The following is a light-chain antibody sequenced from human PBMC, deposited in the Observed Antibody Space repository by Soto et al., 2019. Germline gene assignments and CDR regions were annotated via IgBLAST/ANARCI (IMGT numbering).Light chain of an antibody. J-gene: IGKJ5*01. V-gene: IGKV3-15*01. CDR2: GAS. CDR1: QSVSSN. Sequence: EIVMTQSPATLSVSPGERATLSCRASQSVSSNLAWYQQKPGQAPRLLLYGASTRATAIPARFSGSGSGTEFTLIISSLQSEDFAVYSCQQYNNWPPITFGQGTRLEIK. CDR3: QQYNNWPPIT.